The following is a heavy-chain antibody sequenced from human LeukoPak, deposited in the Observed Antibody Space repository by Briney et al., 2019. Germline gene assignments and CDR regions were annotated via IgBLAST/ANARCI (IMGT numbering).Heavy chain of an antibody. CDR3: ARVGMTTVTSFDY. Sequence: PGGSLILSCAASGFTFSSYSMNWVRQAPGKGLEWVSSISSSSSYIYYADSVKGRFTISRDNAKNSLYLQMNSLRAEDTAVYYCARVGMTTVTSFDYWGQGTLVTVSS. CDR2: ISSSSSYI. V-gene: IGHV3-21*01. CDR1: GFTFSSYS. D-gene: IGHD4-17*01. J-gene: IGHJ4*02.